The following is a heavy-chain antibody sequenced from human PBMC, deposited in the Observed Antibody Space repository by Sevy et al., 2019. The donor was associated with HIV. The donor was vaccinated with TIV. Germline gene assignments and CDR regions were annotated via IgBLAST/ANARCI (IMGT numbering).Heavy chain of an antibody. CDR2: IHSSGHT. D-gene: IGHD4-17*01. CDR3: AKRQSQGHYPLHL. CDR1: GDSIINYF. J-gene: IGHJ4*02. Sequence: SETLSLTCAVSGDSIINYFWAWIRQPPGKGLEFIGWIHSSGHTRYNPSLSSRISMSVDTSRNQFSLKLDSLTAADTAIYYCAKRQSQGHYPLHLWGQGTLVTVSS. V-gene: IGHV4-59*10.